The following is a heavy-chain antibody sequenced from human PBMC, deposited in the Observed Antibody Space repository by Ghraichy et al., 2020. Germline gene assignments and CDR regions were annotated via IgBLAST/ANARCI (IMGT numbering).Heavy chain of an antibody. V-gene: IGHV4-59*08. J-gene: IGHJ4*02. D-gene: IGHD3-16*01. CDR2: IYYSETT. CDR1: GASINTSY. Sequence: SQTLSLTCTVSGASINTSYWSWIRQPPGKGLEWIGYIYYSETTNYNPSLKSRVTISVDTSKKQFSLKLSSVTATDTAVYYCARLYKSYGYIDYWGQGTLVTVSS. CDR3: ARLYKSYGYIDY.